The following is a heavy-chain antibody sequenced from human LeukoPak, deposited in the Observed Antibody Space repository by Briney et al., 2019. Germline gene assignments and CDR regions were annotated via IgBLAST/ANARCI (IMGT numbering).Heavy chain of an antibody. CDR1: GGSISSSSFY. J-gene: IGHJ3*02. D-gene: IGHD2-2*01. CDR3: ARYCKSTSCFGLNGFDI. V-gene: IGHV4-39*01. CDR2: IFYSGST. Sequence: SETLSLTCTVSGGSISSSSFYWGWIRQPPGKGLECIGIIFYSGSTYYNPSLRSRVTMSVDTSKNQFSLRLSSVTAADTAVYYCARYCKSTSCFGLNGFDIWGQGTMVTVSS.